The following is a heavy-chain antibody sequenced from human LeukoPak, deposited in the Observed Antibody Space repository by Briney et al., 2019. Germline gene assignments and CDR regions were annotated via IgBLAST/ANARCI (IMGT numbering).Heavy chain of an antibody. CDR1: GFTFSNAW. J-gene: IGHJ4*02. CDR2: IKSKTDGGTT. D-gene: IGHD3-22*01. V-gene: IGHV3-15*01. Sequence: PGGSLRLSCAASGFTFSNAWMSWVRQAPGKGLEWVGRIKSKTDGGTTDYAAPVKGRFTVSRDDSKNTLYLQMNSLKTEDTAVYYCTTGEGNYYDSSGHNWGQGTLVTVSS. CDR3: TTGEGNYYDSSGHN.